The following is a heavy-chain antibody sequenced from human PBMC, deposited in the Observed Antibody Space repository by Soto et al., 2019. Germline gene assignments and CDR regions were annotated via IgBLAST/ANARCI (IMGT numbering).Heavy chain of an antibody. CDR2: TFYRSKWYN. J-gene: IGHJ6*02. Sequence: SETLSITCAISGDSVSSNSAAWSWIRQSPSRGLEWLGRTFYRSKWYNDYAVSVKGRITINPDTSKNQFSLQLNSVTPEDTAVYYCAKEGGNHYYYYAMDVWGQGTTVT. CDR3: AKEGGNHYYYYAMDV. V-gene: IGHV6-1*01. CDR1: GDSVSSNSAA. D-gene: IGHD1-26*01.